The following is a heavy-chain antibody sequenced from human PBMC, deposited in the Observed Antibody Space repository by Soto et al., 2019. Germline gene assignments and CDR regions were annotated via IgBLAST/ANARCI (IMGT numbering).Heavy chain of an antibody. Sequence: ALVKVSCKASGYTFTSYAMHWVRQAPGQRLEWMGWINAGNGNTKYSQKFQGRVTITRDTSASTAYMELSSLRSEDTAVYYCARGSLGSREAAAGGSDVWGQGTTVTVS. V-gene: IGHV1-3*01. D-gene: IGHD6-13*01. CDR1: GYTFTSYA. CDR3: ARGSLGSREAAAGGSDV. J-gene: IGHJ6*02. CDR2: INAGNGNT.